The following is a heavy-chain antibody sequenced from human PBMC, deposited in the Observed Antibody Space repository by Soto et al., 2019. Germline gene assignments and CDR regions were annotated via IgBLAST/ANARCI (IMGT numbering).Heavy chain of an antibody. CDR1: GFTFSSYD. J-gene: IGHJ4*02. CDR3: ASGGLGRSCYEGGSRIYY. Sequence: EVQLVESGGGLVQTGGSLRLSCEASGFTFSSYDMHWVRQVAGKGLEWVSAIGVAGDTYYPDSVKGRFTISRENAKHSLYLQRNSRRAEATAVYYGASGGLGRSCYEGGSRIYYWGQGTLVTVSS. V-gene: IGHV3-13*01. CDR2: IGVAGDT. D-gene: IGHD3-16*01.